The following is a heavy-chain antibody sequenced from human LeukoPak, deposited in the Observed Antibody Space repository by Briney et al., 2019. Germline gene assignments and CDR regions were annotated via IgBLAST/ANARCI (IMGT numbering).Heavy chain of an antibody. CDR2: IHHSGST. D-gene: IGHD6-19*01. CDR1: GDSISSSIW. CDR3: ARARRQWLVGATIRGDNPPYYFDY. V-gene: IGHV4-4*02. Sequence: SGTLSLTCAVSGDSISSSIWWSWVRQPPGKGLEWIGEIHHSGSTNYNPYLKSRVTISVDKSNNQFSLKVNSVTAADTAVYYCARARRQWLVGATIRGDNPPYYFDYWGQGTLVTVTS. J-gene: IGHJ4*02.